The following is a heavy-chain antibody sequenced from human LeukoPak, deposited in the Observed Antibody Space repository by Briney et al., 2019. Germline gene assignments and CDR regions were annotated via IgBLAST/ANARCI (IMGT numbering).Heavy chain of an antibody. Sequence: GESLKISCKGSGYSFTSYWIGWVRQMPGKGLEWMGIIYPGDSDTRYSPSFQGQVTISADKSISTAYLQWSSLKASDTAMYYCARRVGYCSGGSCSMFDYWGQGTLVIVSS. J-gene: IGHJ4*02. V-gene: IGHV5-51*01. CDR3: ARRVGYCSGGSCSMFDY. D-gene: IGHD2-15*01. CDR1: GYSFTSYW. CDR2: IYPGDSDT.